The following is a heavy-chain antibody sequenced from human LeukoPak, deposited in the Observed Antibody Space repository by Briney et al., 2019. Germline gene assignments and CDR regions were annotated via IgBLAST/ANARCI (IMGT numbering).Heavy chain of an antibody. CDR2: IYSRGST. CDR3: ARAGTSRAVDGIFDY. CDR1: VGPISIYY. J-gene: IGHJ4*02. D-gene: IGHD6-19*01. Sequence: SEPLSLTCTVSVGPISIYYWSWIRHPARKGLEWIGRIYSRGSTKYNLYLKSRVTRSVEKYKIQLYLKLRSVAAADTDVYYCARAGTSRAVDGIFDYWGQGTLVTVSS. V-gene: IGHV4-4*07.